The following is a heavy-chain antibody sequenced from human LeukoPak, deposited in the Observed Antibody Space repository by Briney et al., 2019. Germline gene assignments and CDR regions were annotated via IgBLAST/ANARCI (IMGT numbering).Heavy chain of an antibody. CDR2: ISGSGAST. CDR3: AKGPDSSGHGYYYGMVV. CDR1: GFTFNSYA. J-gene: IGHJ6*02. V-gene: IGHV3-23*01. Sequence: GGSLRLSCAASGFTFNSYAMSWVRQAPGKGLEWVSAISGSGASTYYADAVKGRFTISRDNSKNTLYLQMNSLRAEDTAVYYCAKGPDSSGHGYYYGMVVWGQGTTVTVSS. D-gene: IGHD3-22*01.